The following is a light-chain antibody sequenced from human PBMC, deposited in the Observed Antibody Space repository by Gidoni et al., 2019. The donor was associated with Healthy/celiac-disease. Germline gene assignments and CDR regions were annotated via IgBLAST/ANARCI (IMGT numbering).Light chain of an antibody. CDR1: QSVSYSPNNRND. J-gene: IGKJ2*01. V-gene: IGKV4-1*01. CDR2: WTS. CDR3: QQYYSNPQT. Sequence: DIVMTQSPDSLPVSLGARATTNCKYSQSVSYSPNNRNDLAWYQQKPGQPPKRLIYWTSTRASGVPDRFSGSGAGTDFTVTISSLQAEDVAVYYCQQYYSNPQTFGQETKLEI.